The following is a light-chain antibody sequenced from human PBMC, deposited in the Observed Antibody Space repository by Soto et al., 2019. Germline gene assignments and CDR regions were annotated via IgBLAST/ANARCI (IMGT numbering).Light chain of an antibody. CDR2: EDN. V-gene: IGLV2-23*01. J-gene: IGLJ1*01. CDR1: SSDVWSYNL. Sequence: QSALTQPASVSGSPGQSITISCTGTSSDVWSYNLVSWYQQHPGKAPKLMIYEDNKRPSGVSNRFSVSKSGYTASLTISGLQAEDEADYYCCSYARTSTYVFGSGTKLTVL. CDR3: CSYARTSTYV.